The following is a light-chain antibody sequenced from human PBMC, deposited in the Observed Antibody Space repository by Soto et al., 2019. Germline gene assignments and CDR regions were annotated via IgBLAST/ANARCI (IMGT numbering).Light chain of an antibody. CDR1: QSVSSSY. J-gene: IGKJ1*01. CDR2: GAS. V-gene: IGKV3-20*01. CDR3: QQYGSSRWT. Sequence: EIVLTQPPGTLSFSPGERATLSCRASQSVSSSYLAWYQQNRGQAPRLLINGASSRAPGIPDRFGGSGSGTDFTLTISRLEPEDLAVYYCQQYGSSRWTFGQGTKVEIK.